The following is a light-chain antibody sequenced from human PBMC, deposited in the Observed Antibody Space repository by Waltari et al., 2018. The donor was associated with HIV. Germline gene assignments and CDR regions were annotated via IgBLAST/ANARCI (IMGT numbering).Light chain of an antibody. CDR2: EVS. Sequence: QSALTQPPSASGSPGQSVTISCTGTSSDVGGHNFVSWYQQHPGKAPKVMIYEVSKRPSGVPDRFSGSKSGNTASLTVSGLQAEDEADYYCSSYAGSNNYVFGTGTKVTVL. CDR1: SSDVGGHNF. J-gene: IGLJ1*01. V-gene: IGLV2-8*01. CDR3: SSYAGSNNYV.